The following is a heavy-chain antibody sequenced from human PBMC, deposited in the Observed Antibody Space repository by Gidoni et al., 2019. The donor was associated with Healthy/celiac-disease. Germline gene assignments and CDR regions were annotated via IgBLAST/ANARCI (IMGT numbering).Heavy chain of an antibody. V-gene: IGHV3-33*01. Sequence: QVQLVASGGGVVQPGRSLRLSCAASGFTFSSYGMHWVRQAPGKGLVWVAVIWYDGSNKYYADSVKGRFTISRDNSKNTLYLQMNSLRAEDTAVYYCARDRGDSSGYYNGYFDYWGQGTLVTVSS. CDR1: GFTFSSYG. D-gene: IGHD3-22*01. CDR3: ARDRGDSSGYYNGYFDY. J-gene: IGHJ4*02. CDR2: IWYDGSNK.